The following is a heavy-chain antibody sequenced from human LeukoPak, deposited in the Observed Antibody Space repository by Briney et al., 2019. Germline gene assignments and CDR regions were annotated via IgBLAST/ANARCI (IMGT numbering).Heavy chain of an antibody. V-gene: IGHV3-23*01. CDR2: ISGSGGST. CDR3: AKGSYYYYYMDV. Sequence: PGGSLRLSCAASGFTLSSYAMSWVRQAPGKGLEWVSAISGSGGSTYYADSVKGRFTISRDNSKNTLYLQMNSLRAEDTAVYYCAKGSYYYYYMDVWGKGTTVTVSS. D-gene: IGHD3-10*01. CDR1: GFTLSSYA. J-gene: IGHJ6*03.